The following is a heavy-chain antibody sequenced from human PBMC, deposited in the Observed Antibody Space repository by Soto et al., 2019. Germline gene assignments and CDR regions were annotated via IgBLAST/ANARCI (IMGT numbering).Heavy chain of an antibody. V-gene: IGHV3-21*01. Sequence: VQLVESGGGVVQPGRSLRLSCAASGFTFSSYSMNWVRQAPGKGLEWVSSISSSSSYIYYADSVKGRFTISRDNAKNSLYLQMNSLRAEDTAVYYCAREGGTSRRDYYGMDVWGQGTTVTVSS. CDR3: AREGGTSRRDYYGMDV. J-gene: IGHJ6*02. D-gene: IGHD2-2*01. CDR2: ISSSSSYI. CDR1: GFTFSSYS.